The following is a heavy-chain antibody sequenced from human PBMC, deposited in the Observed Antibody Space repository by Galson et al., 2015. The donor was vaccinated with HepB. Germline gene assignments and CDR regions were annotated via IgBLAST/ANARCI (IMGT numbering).Heavy chain of an antibody. CDR2: IWYDGSNK. V-gene: IGHV3-33*01. Sequence: SLRLSCAASGFTFSSYGMHWVRQAPGKGLEWGAVIWYDGSNKYYADSVKGRFTISRDNSKNTLYLQMNSLRAEDTAVYYCARGVKSWDDSSGYYYAPQFDYWGQGTLVTVSS. CDR3: ARGVKSWDDSSGYYYAPQFDY. J-gene: IGHJ4*02. D-gene: IGHD3-22*01. CDR1: GFTFSSYG.